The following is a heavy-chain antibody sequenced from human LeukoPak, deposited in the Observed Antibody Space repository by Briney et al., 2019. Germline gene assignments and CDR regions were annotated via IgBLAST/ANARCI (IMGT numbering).Heavy chain of an antibody. CDR3: ARGWVLGWRMTTALSSHDQIDY. CDR2: MYYSGST. V-gene: IGHV4-39*07. Sequence: SETLSLTCTVSGGSISSSSYHWGWIRQPPGKGLEWIGSMYYSGSTYYNPSLKSRVTISVDTSKNQFSLKLSSVTAADTAVYYCARGWVLGWRMTTALSSHDQIDYWGQGTLVTVSS. CDR1: GGSISSSSYH. D-gene: IGHD4-11*01. J-gene: IGHJ4*02.